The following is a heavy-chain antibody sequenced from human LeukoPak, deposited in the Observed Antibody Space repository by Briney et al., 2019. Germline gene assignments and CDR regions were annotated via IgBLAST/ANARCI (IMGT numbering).Heavy chain of an antibody. V-gene: IGHV3-23*01. CDR3: AKDSGYDSSGYYYSVHFDY. CDR1: GVTFSTYP. J-gene: IGHJ4*02. D-gene: IGHD3-22*01. Sequence: GGSLRLSCAASGVTFSTYPMAWVRQGPGKGLEWVSAISGSGGSTYYADSVKGRFTISRDNSKNTLYLQMNSLRAEDTAVYYCAKDSGYDSSGYYYSVHFDYWGQGTLVTVSS. CDR2: ISGSGGST.